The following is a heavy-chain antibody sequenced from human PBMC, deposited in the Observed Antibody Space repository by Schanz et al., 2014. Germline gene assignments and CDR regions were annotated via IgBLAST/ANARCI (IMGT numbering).Heavy chain of an antibody. CDR2: ISSSSSTI. CDR3: ARGVRIDY. CDR1: GFNFSNYD. J-gene: IGHJ4*02. Sequence: EVHLLESGGGVVQPGRSLRLSCAASGFNFSNYDIHWVRQAPGKGLEWVSYISSSSSTIYYADSVKGRFTISRDNAKNSLYLQMNSLTAEDTAVYYCARGVRIDYWGQGTLVTVSS. V-gene: IGHV3-48*04. D-gene: IGHD3-3*01.